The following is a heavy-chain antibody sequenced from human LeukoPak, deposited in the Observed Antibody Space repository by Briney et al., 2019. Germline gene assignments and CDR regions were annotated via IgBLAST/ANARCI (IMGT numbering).Heavy chain of an antibody. CDR3: ALTVIPYFDY. CDR2: ISGSGGST. CDR1: RFTFRVYA. V-gene: IGHV3-23*01. J-gene: IGHJ4*02. Sequence: RGGSLRPSCAASRFTFRVYAMSWVCRAPGGGLEWVLAISGSGGSTSSAAPVKGRFTISRDNSKNTLYLKMNSLRAEDTAGYYCALTVIPYFDYGGQGTLVTVTA. D-gene: IGHD3-16*02.